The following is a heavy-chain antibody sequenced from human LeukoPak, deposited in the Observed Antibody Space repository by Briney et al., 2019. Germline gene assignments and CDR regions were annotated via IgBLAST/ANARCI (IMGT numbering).Heavy chain of an antibody. V-gene: IGHV4-61*02. D-gene: IGHD6-13*01. CDR1: DGYINSGSSY. CDR3: ARSPGIAAAGPAEYFQH. CDR2: IYTSGST. Sequence: PSQTLSLTCTVSDGYINSGSSYWSWIRQPAEKGLEWFGRIYTSGSTNYNPSLKSRLTISVDTSKNQFSLKLSSVTAADTAVYYCARSPGIAAAGPAEYFQHWGQGTLVTVSS. J-gene: IGHJ1*01.